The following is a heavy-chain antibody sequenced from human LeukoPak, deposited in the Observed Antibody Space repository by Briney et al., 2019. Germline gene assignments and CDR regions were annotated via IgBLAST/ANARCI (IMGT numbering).Heavy chain of an antibody. CDR1: GFTFSSYG. J-gene: IGHJ4*02. D-gene: IGHD7-27*01. CDR3: ARDPAQLGIFDY. V-gene: IGHV3-30*02. CDR2: IRYDGSNK. Sequence: GGSLRLSCAASGFTFSSYGMHWVRQAPGKGLEWVAFIRYDGSNKYYADSVKGRFTISRDNSKNTLYLQMNSLRAEDTAVYYCARDPAQLGIFDYWGQGTLVTVSS.